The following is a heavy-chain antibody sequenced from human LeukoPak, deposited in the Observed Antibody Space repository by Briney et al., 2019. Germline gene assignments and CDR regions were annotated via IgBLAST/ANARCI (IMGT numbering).Heavy chain of an antibody. Sequence: PSETLSLTCTVSGGSISSNGYYWGWIRQPPGKGLEWIGEINHSGSTNYNPSLKSRVTISVDTSKNQFSLKLSSVTAADTAVYYCARGRRGLRGFDYWGQGTLVTVSS. V-gene: IGHV4-39*07. D-gene: IGHD4-17*01. CDR3: ARGRRGLRGFDY. J-gene: IGHJ4*02. CDR2: INHSGST. CDR1: GGSISSNGYY.